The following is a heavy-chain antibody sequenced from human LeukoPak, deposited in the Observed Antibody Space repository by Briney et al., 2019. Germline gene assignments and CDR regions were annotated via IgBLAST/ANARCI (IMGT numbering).Heavy chain of an antibody. V-gene: IGHV4-31*03. D-gene: IGHD2-2*02. Sequence: PSQTLSLTCTVSGGSISSGGYYWSWIRQHPGKGLEWIGYIYYSGSTYYNPSLKSRVTISVDTSKNQFSLKLSFVTAADTAVYYCARTLGYCSSTSCYTGYYYYMDVRGKGTTVTVSS. J-gene: IGHJ6*03. CDR2: IYYSGST. CDR1: GGSISSGGYY. CDR3: ARTLGYCSSTSCYTGYYYYMDV.